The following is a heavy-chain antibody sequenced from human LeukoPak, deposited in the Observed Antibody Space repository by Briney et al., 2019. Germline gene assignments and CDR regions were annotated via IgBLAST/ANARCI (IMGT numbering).Heavy chain of an antibody. CDR1: GFTFSNYW. CDR2: IKKDGTEK. Sequence: GGSLRLSCAASGFTFSNYWMTWVRQAPGKGLEWVANIKKDGTEKYYVDSVRGRFTISRDNAKNSLYLQMNSLRAEDTAVYYCARHNYVFDYWGQGTLGTVSS. J-gene: IGHJ4*02. D-gene: IGHD4-11*01. V-gene: IGHV3-7*01. CDR3: ARHNYVFDY.